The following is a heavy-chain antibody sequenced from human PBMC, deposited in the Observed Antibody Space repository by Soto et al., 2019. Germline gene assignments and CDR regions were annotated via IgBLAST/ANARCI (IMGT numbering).Heavy chain of an antibody. D-gene: IGHD6-13*01. V-gene: IGHV1-69*01. CDR3: ARDLNGQQNVDY. CDR2: IIPIFGTA. CDR1: GGTFSSYA. J-gene: IGHJ4*02. Sequence: QVQLVQSGAEVKKPGSPWKFSCKAFGGTFSSYAISWGRQAPGQGLEWMGGIIPIFGTANYAQKFQGRVTITADESTSTAYMELSSLRSEDTAVYYCARDLNGQQNVDYWGQGTLVTVSS.